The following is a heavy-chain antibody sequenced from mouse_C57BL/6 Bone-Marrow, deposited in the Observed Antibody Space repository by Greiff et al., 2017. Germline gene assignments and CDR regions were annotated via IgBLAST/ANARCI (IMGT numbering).Heavy chain of an antibody. CDR3: TRKRDDGYYGFAY. CDR2: IWSGGST. CDR1: GFSLTSYG. Sequence: VQRVESGPGLVQPSQSLSITCTVSGFSLTSYGVHWVRQSPGKGLEWLGVIWSGGSTDYNAAFISRLSISKDNSKSQVFFKMNSLQADDTAIYYCTRKRDDGYYGFAYWGQGTLVTVSA. D-gene: IGHD2-3*01. J-gene: IGHJ3*01. V-gene: IGHV2-2*01.